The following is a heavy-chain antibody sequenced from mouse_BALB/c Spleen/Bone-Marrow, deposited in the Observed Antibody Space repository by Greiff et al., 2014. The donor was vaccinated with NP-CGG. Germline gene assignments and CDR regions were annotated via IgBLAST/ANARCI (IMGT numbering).Heavy chain of an antibody. Sequence: EVQRVESGGDLVKPGGSLKLSCAASGFTFSSYGMSWGRQTPDKRLEWVATISSGGSNTYYPDSVKGRFTISRDNAKNTLYLQMSSLKSEDTAMYYCARHQRYYAMDYWGQGTSVTVPS. CDR3: ARHQRYYAMDY. V-gene: IGHV5-6*01. CDR2: ISSGGSNT. J-gene: IGHJ4*01. CDR1: GFTFSSYG.